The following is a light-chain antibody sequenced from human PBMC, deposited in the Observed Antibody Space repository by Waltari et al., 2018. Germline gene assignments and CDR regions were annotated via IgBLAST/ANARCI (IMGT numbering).Light chain of an antibody. Sequence: IVLTQSPDTLSLSPGQRATLSCRASQTINNNFLVWYQQKPGQAPRLLIHGASSRATGFPDRFSGSGSGTDFTLTISRLEPEDVAVYYCQQYDGSTLTFGGGTKVEI. CDR1: QTINNNF. J-gene: IGKJ4*01. CDR3: QQYDGSTLT. CDR2: GAS. V-gene: IGKV3-20*01.